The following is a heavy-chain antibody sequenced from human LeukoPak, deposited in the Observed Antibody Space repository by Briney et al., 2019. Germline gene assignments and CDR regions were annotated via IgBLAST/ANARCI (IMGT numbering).Heavy chain of an antibody. CDR1: GFTFSNAW. D-gene: IGHD3-10*01. CDR2: IKSKTDGGTT. CDR3: TTGLKEESADHLWFGESTSTLEYFQH. V-gene: IGHV3-15*01. Sequence: GGSLRLSCAASGFTFSNAWVSWVRQAPGKGLEWVGRIKSKTDGGTTDYAAPVKGRFTISRDDSKNTLYLQMNSLKTEDTAVYYCTTGLKEESADHLWFGESTSTLEYFQHWGQGTLVTVSS. J-gene: IGHJ1*01.